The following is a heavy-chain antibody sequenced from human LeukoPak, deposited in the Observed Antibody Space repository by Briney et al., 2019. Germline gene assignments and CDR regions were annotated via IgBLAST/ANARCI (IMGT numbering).Heavy chain of an antibody. Sequence: SETLSLTCAVSSHSISSGYYWGWIRQPPGKGLEWIGSIYHSGSTYYNPSLKGRVTISEDTSKNRFSLKLSSMTAADTAVYYCARLRSGWLNDAFDIWGQGTMVTVSS. V-gene: IGHV4-38-2*01. CDR3: ARLRSGWLNDAFDI. D-gene: IGHD6-19*01. J-gene: IGHJ3*02. CDR1: SHSISSGYY. CDR2: IYHSGST.